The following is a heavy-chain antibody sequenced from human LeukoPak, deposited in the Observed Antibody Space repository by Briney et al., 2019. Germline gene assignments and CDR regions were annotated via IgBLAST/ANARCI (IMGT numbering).Heavy chain of an antibody. D-gene: IGHD3-22*01. CDR2: INSDGSST. V-gene: IGHV3-74*01. CDR3: ARSLYYDSSGYNNWFDP. J-gene: IGHJ5*02. CDR1: GFTFSSYW. Sequence: PGGSLRLSCAASGFTFSSYWMHWVRQAPGKGLVWVSRINSDGSSTSYADSVKGRFTISRDNAKNTLYLQMNSLRAEDTAVYYCARSLYYDSSGYNNWFDPWGQGTLVTVSS.